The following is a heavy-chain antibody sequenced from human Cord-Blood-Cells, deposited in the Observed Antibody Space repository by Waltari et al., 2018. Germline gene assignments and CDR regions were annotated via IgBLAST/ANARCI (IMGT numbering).Heavy chain of an antibody. CDR2: IYTSGST. D-gene: IGHD3-22*01. CDR3: ARDRRYYDSSGYYYYYGMDV. J-gene: IGHJ6*02. V-gene: IGHV4-4*07. CDR1: GGSISSYY. Sequence: QVQLQESGPGLVKPSETLSLTCTVSGGSISSYYWSWIRQPAGKGLEWIGRIYTSGSTNYNPSLKSRVPMSVDTSKNQFSLKLSSVTAADTAVYYCARDRRYYDSSGYYYYYGMDVWGQGTTVTVSS.